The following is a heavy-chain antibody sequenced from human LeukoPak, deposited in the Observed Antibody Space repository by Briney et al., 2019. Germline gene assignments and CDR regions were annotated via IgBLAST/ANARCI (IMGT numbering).Heavy chain of an antibody. D-gene: IGHD2/OR15-2a*01. Sequence: GGSLRLSCAASGFTVSSNYMSWVRQAPGKGLEWVSSITGSGDATYYADSVKGRFTISRDNSKNTLYLQMYSLRVEDTAVYYCAKRPLYCSSTTCLDSWGQGTLVTVSS. V-gene: IGHV3-23*01. CDR1: GFTVSSNY. CDR2: ITGSGDAT. CDR3: AKRPLYCSSTTCLDS. J-gene: IGHJ4*02.